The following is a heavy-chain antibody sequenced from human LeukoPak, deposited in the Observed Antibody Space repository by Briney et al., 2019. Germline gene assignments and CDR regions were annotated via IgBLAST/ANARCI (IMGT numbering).Heavy chain of an antibody. J-gene: IGHJ4*02. CDR3: ARDDLVVVAPTRRPFDY. D-gene: IGHD2-15*01. V-gene: IGHV1-18*04. CDR2: ISAYNGNT. Sequence: ASVKVSCKASGYTFTSYGISWVRQAPGQGLEWMGWISAYNGNTNYAQKLQGRVTMTTDTSTSTAYMELRSLRSDDTAVYYCARDDLVVVAPTRRPFDYWGQGTLVTVSS. CDR1: GYTFTSYG.